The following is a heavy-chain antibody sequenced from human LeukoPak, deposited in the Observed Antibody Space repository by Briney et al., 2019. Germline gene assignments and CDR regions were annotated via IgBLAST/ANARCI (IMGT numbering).Heavy chain of an antibody. J-gene: IGHJ3*02. CDR2: IIPIFGTA. Sequence: ASVKVSCKASGYIFTSYGISWVRQAPGQGLEWMGGIIPIFGTANYAQKFQGRVTITADESTSTAYMELSSLRSEDTAVYYCARDGTRWGIRGSPRDAFDIWGQGTMVTVSS. CDR1: GYIFTSYG. D-gene: IGHD3-16*01. V-gene: IGHV1-69*13. CDR3: ARDGTRWGIRGSPRDAFDI.